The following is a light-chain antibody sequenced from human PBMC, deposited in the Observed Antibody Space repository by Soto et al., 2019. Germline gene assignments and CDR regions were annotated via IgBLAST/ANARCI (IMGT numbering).Light chain of an antibody. J-gene: IGKJ4*01. CDR3: QQRRYSLT. CDR2: GAS. CDR1: QSVRSSY. Sequence: EILLTQSPCTLSLSPGERATLNCGTRQSVRSSYLAWYQQQPGHAPSLLIHGASDRATGIPARFSGSGSGTDFTLTISSLEAEDFAVYYCQQRRYSLTFGGGTKVDIK. V-gene: IGKV3D-20*02.